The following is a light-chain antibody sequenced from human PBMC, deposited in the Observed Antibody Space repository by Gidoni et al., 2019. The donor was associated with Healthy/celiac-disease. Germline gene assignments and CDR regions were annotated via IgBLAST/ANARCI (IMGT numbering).Light chain of an antibody. J-gene: IGKJ1*01. CDR1: QCIRND. Sequence: DIQMTPSPSSLSASVGDRVTITCRASQCIRNDLVWYQQKPGKAPKRLIYSASSLQSGGPSRFSGSGSGTEFTLTISSLQPEDFATYYCLQHNSYPRTFGQGTKVEIK. CDR3: LQHNSYPRT. V-gene: IGKV1-17*01. CDR2: SAS.